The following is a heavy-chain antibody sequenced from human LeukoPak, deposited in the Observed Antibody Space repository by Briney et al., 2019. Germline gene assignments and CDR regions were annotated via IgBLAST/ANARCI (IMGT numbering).Heavy chain of an antibody. CDR2: IYHSGST. CDR1: GYSISSGYY. Sequence: KPSETLSLTCAVSGYSISSGYYWGWIRQPPGKGLEWIGSIYHSGSTYYNPSLKSRVTISVDTSKNQFSLKLSSVTAADTAVYYCARLGGSYARPKNAFDIWGQGTMVTVSS. CDR3: ARLGGSYARPKNAFDI. D-gene: IGHD1-26*01. V-gene: IGHV4-38-2*01. J-gene: IGHJ3*02.